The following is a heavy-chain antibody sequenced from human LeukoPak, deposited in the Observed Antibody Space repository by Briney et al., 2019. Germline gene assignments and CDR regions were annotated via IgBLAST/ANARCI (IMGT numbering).Heavy chain of an antibody. CDR2: ISYDGSNK. CDR1: GFTVSSNY. D-gene: IGHD2-15*01. CDR3: ARVGGHYYYYGMDV. J-gene: IGHJ6*02. Sequence: GGSLRLSCAASGFTVSSNYMSWVRQAPGKGLEWVAVISYDGSNKYYADSVKGRFTISRDNSKNTLYLQMNSLKAEDTAVYYCARVGGHYYYYGMDVWGQGTTVTVSS. V-gene: IGHV3-30-3*01.